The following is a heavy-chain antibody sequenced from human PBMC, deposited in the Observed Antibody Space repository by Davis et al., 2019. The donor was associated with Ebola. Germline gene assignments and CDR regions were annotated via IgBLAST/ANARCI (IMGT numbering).Heavy chain of an antibody. CDR3: ARVTTEYYGTDV. D-gene: IGHD4-17*01. J-gene: IGHJ6*02. V-gene: IGHV4-30-4*01. Sequence: LRLSCTVSGGSISSGDYYWSWIRQPPGKGLEWIGYIYYSGSTYYNPSLKSRVTISVDTSKNQFSLKLSSVTAADTAVYYCARVTTEYYGTDVWGQGTTVTVSS. CDR2: IYYSGST. CDR1: GGSISSGDYY.